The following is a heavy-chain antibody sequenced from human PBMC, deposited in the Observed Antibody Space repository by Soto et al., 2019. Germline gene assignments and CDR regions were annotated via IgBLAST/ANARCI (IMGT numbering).Heavy chain of an antibody. CDR1: GGSISSYY. J-gene: IGHJ5*02. Sequence: QVQLQESGPGLVKPSETLSLTCTVSGGSISSYYWSWIRQPPGKGLEWIGYIYYSGSTNYNPSLKSRVTISVDTSKNHFSLKLSSVTAADTAVYYCARGTGSGGIHYDWFDPWGQGTLVTVSS. CDR3: ARGTGSGGIHYDWFDP. D-gene: IGHD2-15*01. CDR2: IYYSGST. V-gene: IGHV4-59*01.